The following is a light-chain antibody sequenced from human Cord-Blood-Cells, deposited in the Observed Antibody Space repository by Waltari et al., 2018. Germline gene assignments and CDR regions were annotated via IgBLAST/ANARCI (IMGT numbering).Light chain of an antibody. V-gene: IGKV1-NL1*01. CDR1: QGISNS. CDR3: QQYYSTPPWT. J-gene: IGKJ1*01. CDR2: AAS. Sequence: DIQMTQSPSSLPASVGDRVTITCRASQGISNSLAWYQQKPGKAPKLLLYAASRLESGVPSRFRGSGAGADYTLTISSRQAEDFATYYCQQYYSTPPWTVGQGTKVEIK.